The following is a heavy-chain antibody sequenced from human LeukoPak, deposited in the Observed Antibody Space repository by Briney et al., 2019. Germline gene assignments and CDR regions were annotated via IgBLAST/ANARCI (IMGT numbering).Heavy chain of an antibody. D-gene: IGHD5-18*01. Sequence: PGRSLRLSCAASGFTFSSYGMHWVRQAPGKGLEWVAVISYDGSNKYYADSVKGRFTISRDNSKNTLYLQMNSLRAEYTAVYYCAVDTAMVTTSYPDYWGQGTLVTVSS. CDR1: GFTFSSYG. CDR3: AVDTAMVTTSYPDY. CDR2: ISYDGSNK. V-gene: IGHV3-30*03. J-gene: IGHJ4*02.